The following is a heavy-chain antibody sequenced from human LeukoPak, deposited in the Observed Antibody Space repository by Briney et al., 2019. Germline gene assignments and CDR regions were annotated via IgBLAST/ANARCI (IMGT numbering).Heavy chain of an antibody. J-gene: IGHJ4*02. V-gene: IGHV3-21*01. CDR1: GFTFSGYV. CDR2: IDPSSTYI. Sequence: GGSLRLSCAASGFTFSGYVMHWVRQAPGKGLEWVSSIDPSSTYIYYADSVKGRFTISRDNAQNSLYLQMNSLRAEDTAVYYCTRGSYGDYEYWGQGTLVTVSS. D-gene: IGHD4-17*01. CDR3: TRGSYGDYEY.